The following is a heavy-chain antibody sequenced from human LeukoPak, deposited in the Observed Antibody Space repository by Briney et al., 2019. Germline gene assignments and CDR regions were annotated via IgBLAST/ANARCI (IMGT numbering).Heavy chain of an antibody. CDR3: ATQLTWYSSSWYPYYFDY. J-gene: IGHJ4*02. CDR2: IKQDGSEK. V-gene: IGHV3-7*01. Sequence: TGGSLRLSCAASGFTFSSYAMSWVRQAPGKGLEWVANIKQDGSEKYYVDSVKGRFTISRDNAKDSLYLQMNSLRAEDTAVYYCATQLTWYSSSWYPYYFDYWGQGTLVTVSS. D-gene: IGHD6-13*01. CDR1: GFTFSSYA.